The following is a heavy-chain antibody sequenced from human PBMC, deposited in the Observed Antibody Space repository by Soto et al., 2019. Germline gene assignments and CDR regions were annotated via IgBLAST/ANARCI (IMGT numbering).Heavy chain of an antibody. Sequence: GGSLRLSCVASGFAFSSTGIHWVRQAPGKGLEWVSIIWYDGSNQYYADSVKGRFTISRDNSKNTLYLQMNSLRAEDTAVYYCASQYSSDYYYGMDVWGQGTTVTVSS. CDR2: IWYDGSNQ. CDR1: GFAFSSTG. D-gene: IGHD6-19*01. V-gene: IGHV3-33*01. CDR3: ASQYSSDYYYGMDV. J-gene: IGHJ6*02.